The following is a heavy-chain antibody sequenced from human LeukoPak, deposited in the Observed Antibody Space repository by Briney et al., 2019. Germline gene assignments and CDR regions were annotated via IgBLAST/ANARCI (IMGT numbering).Heavy chain of an antibody. CDR1: GGSISSYY. CDR3: ARETTMVPGDY. J-gene: IGHJ4*02. Sequence: PSETLSLTCTVSGGSISSYYWSWIRQPPEKGLEWIGYIYYSGSTNYNPSLKSRVTISVDTSKNQFSLKLSSVTAADTAVYYCARETTMVPGDYWGQGTLVTVSS. V-gene: IGHV4-59*01. D-gene: IGHD3-10*01. CDR2: IYYSGST.